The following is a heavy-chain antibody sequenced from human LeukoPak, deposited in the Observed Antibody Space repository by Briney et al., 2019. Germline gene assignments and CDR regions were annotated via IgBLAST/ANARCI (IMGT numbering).Heavy chain of an antibody. J-gene: IGHJ4*02. Sequence: SETLSLTCTVSGGSISGYYWSWIRQPPGKGLEWIGYIHYSGSTNYNPSLKSRVTISVDTSKNQFSLKLRSVTAADTAVYYCARSRGKYYDSSGYYAGYWGQGTLVTVSS. CDR2: IHYSGST. D-gene: IGHD3-22*01. CDR3: ARSRGKYYDSSGYYAGY. V-gene: IGHV4-59*01. CDR1: GGSISGYY.